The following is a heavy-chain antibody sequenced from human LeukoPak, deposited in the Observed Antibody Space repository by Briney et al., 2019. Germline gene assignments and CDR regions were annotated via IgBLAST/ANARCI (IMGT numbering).Heavy chain of an antibody. V-gene: IGHV1-46*01. CDR3: AGGGRGGVTGTTRVAFDI. CDR1: GYTFTTYY. D-gene: IGHD1-1*01. Sequence: GASVKVSCKAAGYTFTTYYMHWVRQAPGQGLEWMGTINPSGGSKSYAQKFQGRVTMTRDTSTSTVYMKLSSLRSADTAVYYCAGGGRGGVTGTTRVAFDIWGQGTMVTVSS. CDR2: INPSGGSK. J-gene: IGHJ3*02.